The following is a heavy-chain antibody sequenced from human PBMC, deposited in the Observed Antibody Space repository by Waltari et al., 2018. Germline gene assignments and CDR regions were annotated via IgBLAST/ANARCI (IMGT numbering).Heavy chain of an antibody. J-gene: IGHJ4*02. D-gene: IGHD1-26*01. CDR2: VNVGVGST. Sequence: QVQVLQSGAEVKKPGASVKISCQVSGYHFTNFAVHWVRLAHGQTCEWLGWVNVGVGSTTTSQKFNDRLTCTKDTAATPVYMELRGLTSQDTAVYYCATRHLLQGLVETAYWGQGTQVNVST. CDR3: ATRHLLQGLVETAY. V-gene: IGHV1-3*01. CDR1: GYHFTNFA.